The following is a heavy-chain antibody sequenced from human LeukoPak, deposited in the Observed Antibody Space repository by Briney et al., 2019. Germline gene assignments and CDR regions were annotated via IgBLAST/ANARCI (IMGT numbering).Heavy chain of an antibody. CDR3: ARAAEVSRWDFWSGYLAEAWFDP. CDR1: AYTFTSYG. V-gene: IGHV1-18*01. J-gene: IGHJ5*02. Sequence: ASVNVSFTASAYTFTSYGISWVRQAPGQGLEWMGWISAYNGNTNYAQKLQGRVTMTTDTSTSTAYMELRSLRSDDTAVYYCARAAEVSRWDFWSGYLAEAWFDPWGQGTLVTVSS. CDR2: ISAYNGNT. D-gene: IGHD3-3*01.